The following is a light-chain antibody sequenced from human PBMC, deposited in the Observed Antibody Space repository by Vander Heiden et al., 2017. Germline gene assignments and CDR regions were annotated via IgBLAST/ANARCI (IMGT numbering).Light chain of an antibody. CDR1: QGISSY. CDR3: QQPNSYPPFT. Sequence: DIQWTQSPSFLSASVGDRVTITCRASQGISSYLAWYQQKPGKAPKLLIYAASTLQSGVPSRFSGSGYGKEFTLTISSRRPEDFAAYYCQQPNSYPPFTFGHGTKVDIK. CDR2: AAS. J-gene: IGKJ3*01. V-gene: IGKV1-9*01.